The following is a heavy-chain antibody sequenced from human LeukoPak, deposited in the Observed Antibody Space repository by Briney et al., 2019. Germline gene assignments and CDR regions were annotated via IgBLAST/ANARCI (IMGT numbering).Heavy chain of an antibody. CDR3: ARDDRDFSGLDY. Sequence: PSETLSLTCTVSGGSISSYYWSWIRQPPGKGLEWIGYIYYSGSTNYNPSLKSRVTLSIDTSKNQFSLNLKSVTAADTAVYYCARDDRDFSGLDYWGQGSLVTVSA. CDR1: GGSISSYY. J-gene: IGHJ4*02. D-gene: IGHD1-26*01. CDR2: IYYSGST. V-gene: IGHV4-59*12.